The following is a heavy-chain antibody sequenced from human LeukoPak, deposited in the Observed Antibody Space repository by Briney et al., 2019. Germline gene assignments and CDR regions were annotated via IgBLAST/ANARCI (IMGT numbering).Heavy chain of an antibody. Sequence: GGSLRLSCAASGFTFSSYALSWVRQAPGKGLEWVSYISSSGTTMYYADSVKGRFIISRDNAKNSLFLQMNSLRAEDTAVYYCARGDYDKYGMDVWGQGTTVTVSS. V-gene: IGHV3-48*04. CDR2: ISSSGTTM. CDR1: GFTFSSYA. J-gene: IGHJ6*02. CDR3: ARGDYDKYGMDV.